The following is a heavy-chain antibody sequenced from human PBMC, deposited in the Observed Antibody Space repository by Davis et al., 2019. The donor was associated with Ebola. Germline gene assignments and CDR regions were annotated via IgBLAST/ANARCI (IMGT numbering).Heavy chain of an antibody. Sequence: GESLKISCAASGFTFSTSEMNWVRQAPGKGLEWVSFIDTSGGTTNYADSVKGRFTISRDNAKNLLYLQMNSLRADDTAVYYCVRADYGHNALPYYLDYWGQGTLVTVSS. CDR3: VRADYGHNALPYYLDY. V-gene: IGHV3-48*03. J-gene: IGHJ4*02. CDR1: GFTFSTSE. CDR2: IDTSGGTT. D-gene: IGHD4-17*01.